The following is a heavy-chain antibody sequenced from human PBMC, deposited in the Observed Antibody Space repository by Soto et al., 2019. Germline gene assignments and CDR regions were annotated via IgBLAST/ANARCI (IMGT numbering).Heavy chain of an antibody. CDR2: ISAYNGNT. Sequence: QVQLVQSGAEVKKPGASVKVSCKASGYTFTSYGISWVRQAPGQGLEWMGWISAYNGNTNYAQKLQGRVTMTTDTSTRTAYMELRSLRSDDTAVYYCARDHYGSGRSGYYYGMDVWGQGTTVTVSS. CDR3: ARDHYGSGRSGYYYGMDV. D-gene: IGHD3-10*01. J-gene: IGHJ6*02. CDR1: GYTFTSYG. V-gene: IGHV1-18*01.